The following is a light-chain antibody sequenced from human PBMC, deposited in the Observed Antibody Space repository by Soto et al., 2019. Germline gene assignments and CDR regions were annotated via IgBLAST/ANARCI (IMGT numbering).Light chain of an antibody. Sequence: DIQMTQSPSTLSASVGDRVTIACRASQTISNWLAWYQQKPGKAPKLLIYDASSLEGGVPSRFSGSGSGTEFTLTLSSLQTDDFATYYCQQYDSYWTFGQGTKVDIK. J-gene: IGKJ1*01. V-gene: IGKV1-5*01. CDR2: DAS. CDR1: QTISNW. CDR3: QQYDSYWT.